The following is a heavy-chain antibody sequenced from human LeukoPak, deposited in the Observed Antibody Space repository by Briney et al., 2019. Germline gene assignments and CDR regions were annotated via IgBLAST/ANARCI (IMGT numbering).Heavy chain of an antibody. Sequence: GGSLRLSCVASGFIFSSNGMHWVRQAPGKGLEWVTFIQYDGSKKYYADSVKGRFTISRDNSKNTLYLEMNSLRAEDTAVYYCAKDIGSYYDYWGQGILVTVSS. CDR1: GFIFSSNG. CDR2: IQYDGSKK. CDR3: AKDIGSYYDY. J-gene: IGHJ4*02. D-gene: IGHD3-10*01. V-gene: IGHV3-30*02.